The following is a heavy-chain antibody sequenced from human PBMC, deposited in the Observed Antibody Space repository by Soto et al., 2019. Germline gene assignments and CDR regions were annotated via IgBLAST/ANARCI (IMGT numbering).Heavy chain of an antibody. J-gene: IGHJ6*02. CDR1: GFTFSSYG. V-gene: IGHV3-33*01. CDR2: IWYDGSNK. Sequence: GGSLRLSCAASGFTFSSYGMHWVRQAPGKGLEWVAVIWYDGSNKYYADSVKGRFTISRDDSKNTLYLQMNSLRAEDTAVYYCARGWYGYYYYGMDVWGQGTTVTVSS. D-gene: IGHD6-13*01. CDR3: ARGWYGYYYYGMDV.